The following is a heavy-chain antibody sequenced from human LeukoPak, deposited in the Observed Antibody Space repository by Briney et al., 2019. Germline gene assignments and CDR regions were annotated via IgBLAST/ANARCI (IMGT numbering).Heavy chain of an antibody. CDR2: IYHSGST. V-gene: IGHV4-30-2*02. J-gene: IGHJ4*02. CDR3: ARIRDGYNLSFDY. Sequence: SETLSLTCAVSGGSISSGGYSWSWIRQPPGKGLEWIGYIYHSGSTYYNPSLKSRVTISVDRSKNQFSLKLSSVTAADTAVYYCARIRDGYNLSFDYWGQGTLVTVSS. CDR1: GGSISSGGYS. D-gene: IGHD5-12*01.